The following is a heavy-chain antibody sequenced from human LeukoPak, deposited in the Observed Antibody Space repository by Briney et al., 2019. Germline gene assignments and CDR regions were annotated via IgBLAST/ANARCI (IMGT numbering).Heavy chain of an antibody. CDR3: AKLYYYILTGYSPFDY. J-gene: IGHJ4*02. D-gene: IGHD3-9*01. CDR1: GFTFSSYA. Sequence: GGSLRLSCTASGFTFSSYAMSWVRQAPGKGLEWVSAISGSGGSTYYADSVKGRFTISRDNSKNTLYLQMSNLRAEDTAVYYCAKLYYYILTGYSPFDYWGQGTLVTVSS. V-gene: IGHV3-23*01. CDR2: ISGSGGST.